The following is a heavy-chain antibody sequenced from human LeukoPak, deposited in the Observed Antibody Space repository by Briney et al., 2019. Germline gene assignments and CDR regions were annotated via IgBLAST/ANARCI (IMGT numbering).Heavy chain of an antibody. CDR3: ARAGRYYDSSGYYWYFDY. J-gene: IGHJ4*02. D-gene: IGHD3-22*01. Sequence: SGTLSLTCVVSGGSISSSHWWSWVRQPPGKGLEWIGEISQSGSTNYNPSLKSRVTMSVDKSKNQFSLKLSSVSAADTAVYYCARAGRYYDSSGYYWYFDYWGQGTLVTVSS. CDR2: ISQSGST. V-gene: IGHV4-4*02. CDR1: GGSISSSHW.